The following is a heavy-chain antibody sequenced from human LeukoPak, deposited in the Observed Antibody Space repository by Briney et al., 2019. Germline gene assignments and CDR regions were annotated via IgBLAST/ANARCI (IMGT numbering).Heavy chain of an antibody. J-gene: IGHJ4*02. CDR1: GGSISSGDYY. V-gene: IGHV4-30-4*08. CDR2: IYYSGST. D-gene: IGHD6-13*01. Sequence: SETLSLTCTVSGGSISSGDYYWSWIRQPPGKGLEWIGYIYYSGSTYYNPSLKSRVTISVDTSKNQFSLKLSSVTAADTAVYYCVSSSSWYVVFDYWGQGTLVTVSS. CDR3: VSSSSWYVVFDY.